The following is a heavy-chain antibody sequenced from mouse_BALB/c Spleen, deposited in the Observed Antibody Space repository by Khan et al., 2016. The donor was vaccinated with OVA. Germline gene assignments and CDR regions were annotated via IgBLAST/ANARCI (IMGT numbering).Heavy chain of an antibody. CDR1: GFNIKDYY. Sequence: VRLQQSGAELVGPGALVKLSCKASGFNIKDYYMHWVKQRPEQGLEWIGWIDPENGNTIYYPKFQGKASITTDTSSNTAFLQLSSLTSEDTAVYYCARGGLRTWFVYWGQGTLVTVSA. D-gene: IGHD2-4*01. J-gene: IGHJ3*01. V-gene: IGHV14-1*02. CDR2: IDPENGNT. CDR3: ARGGLRTWFVY.